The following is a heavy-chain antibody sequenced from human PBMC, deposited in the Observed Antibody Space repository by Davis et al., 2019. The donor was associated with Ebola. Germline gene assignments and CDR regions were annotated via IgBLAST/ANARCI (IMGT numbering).Heavy chain of an antibody. CDR1: GFTFSSQA. CDR3: ARDRGYNYGIEYFQH. CDR2: ISGSGGST. J-gene: IGHJ1*01. D-gene: IGHD5-18*01. Sequence: GGSLRLSCAASGFTFSSQAMSWVRQAPGKGLEWVSSISGSGGSTYYADSVKGRFTISRDNAKNSLYLQMHSLRAEDTAVYYCARDRGYNYGIEYFQHWGQGTLVTVSS. V-gene: IGHV3-23*01.